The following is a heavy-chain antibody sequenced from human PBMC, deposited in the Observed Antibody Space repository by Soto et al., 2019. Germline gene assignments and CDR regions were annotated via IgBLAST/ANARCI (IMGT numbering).Heavy chain of an antibody. CDR3: ARDEGGYDILTGYYKAHHFDY. D-gene: IGHD3-9*01. CDR1: GYTFTHFY. J-gene: IGHJ4*02. V-gene: IGHV1-18*01. Sequence: QVHLEQSGAEVTKPGDSVKVSCKASGYTFTHFYITWVRQAPGQGLEWMGAISPHNFNTNFAQKFQGRVTLTTDTSTNTAYMELRSLTSDDTAVYYCARDEGGYDILTGYYKAHHFDYWGQGVLVTVSS. CDR2: ISPHNFNT.